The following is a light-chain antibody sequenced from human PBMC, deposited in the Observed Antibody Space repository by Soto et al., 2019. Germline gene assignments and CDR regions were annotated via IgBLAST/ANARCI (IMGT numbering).Light chain of an antibody. CDR1: QSFRGL. CDR3: QQHGQWPIT. J-gene: IGKJ5*01. CDR2: GIS. V-gene: IGKV3-11*01. Sequence: VLTQTTVTLSLSPGERATLSCRASQSFRGLLAWYQQKPGQAPRLLIYGISKRATDIPDRFSGSGSGTEFTLTISSLQPEDFATYYCQQHGQWPITFGQGTRLEIK.